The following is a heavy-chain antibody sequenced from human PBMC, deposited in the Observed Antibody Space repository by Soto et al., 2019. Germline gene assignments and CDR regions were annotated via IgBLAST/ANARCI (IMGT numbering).Heavy chain of an antibody. D-gene: IGHD5-18*01. J-gene: IGHJ4*02. CDR3: ARRDSYGYSDY. CDR2: VYYSGST. CDR1: GGSISRYY. V-gene: IGHV4-59*08. Sequence: PSETLSLTCTVSGGSISRYYWSWIRQPPGKGLEWIGYVYYSGSTNYNPSLKSRVTMSVDTSKNQFSLKLSSVTAADTAVYYCARRDSYGYSDYWGQGTLVTVSS.